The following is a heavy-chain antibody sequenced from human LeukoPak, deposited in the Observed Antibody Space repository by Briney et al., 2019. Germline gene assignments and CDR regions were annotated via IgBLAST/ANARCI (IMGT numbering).Heavy chain of an antibody. CDR3: ARDRWKTVLRGPDY. CDR1: GFTFSSYA. D-gene: IGHD3-10*01. CDR2: ISESGGYT. V-gene: IGHV3-23*01. J-gene: IGHJ4*02. Sequence: GGSLRLSCAGSGFTFSSYAMSWVRQAPGKGLEWVSAISESGGYTKYADPVKGRFTISRDNSKNTLYLQMNSLRAEDTAVYYCARDRWKTVLRGPDYWGQGTLVTVSS.